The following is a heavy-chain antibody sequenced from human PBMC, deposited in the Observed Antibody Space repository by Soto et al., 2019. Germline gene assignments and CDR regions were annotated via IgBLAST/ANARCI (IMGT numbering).Heavy chain of an antibody. J-gene: IGHJ5*02. Sequence: VASVKVSCKASGYTFTSYGISWVRQAPGQGLEWMGWISAYNGNTNYAQKLQGRVTMTTDTSTSTAYMELRSLRSDDTAVYYCARALSLPGIAVVRAPNWFDPWGQGTLVTVSS. CDR3: ARALSLPGIAVVRAPNWFDP. D-gene: IGHD6-19*01. CDR2: ISAYNGNT. CDR1: GYTFTSYG. V-gene: IGHV1-18*01.